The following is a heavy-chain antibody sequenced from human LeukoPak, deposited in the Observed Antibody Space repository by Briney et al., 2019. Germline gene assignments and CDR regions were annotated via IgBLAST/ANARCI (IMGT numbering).Heavy chain of an antibody. CDR2: ISNSGGST. J-gene: IGHJ4*02. CDR3: AKDRRPNYYGSGVFGY. V-gene: IGHV3-23*01. D-gene: IGHD3-10*01. CDR1: GFTFNNYA. Sequence: GGSLRLSCAASGFTFNNYAMSWVRQAPGKGLEWVSVISNSGGSTHYADSVKGRFTISRDNSKNTLYLQLNSLRAEDTAVYYCAKDRRPNYYGSGVFGYWGQGNLVTVSS.